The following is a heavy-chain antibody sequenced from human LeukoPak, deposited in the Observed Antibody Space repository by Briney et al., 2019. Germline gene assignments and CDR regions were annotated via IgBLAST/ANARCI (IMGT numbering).Heavy chain of an antibody. Sequence: SETLSLTCTVSGGSISSYYWSWIRQPPGKGLEWIGYIYYSGSTNYSPSLKSRVTISVDTSKNQFSLKLSSVTAADTAVYYCARARYSSSWACDYWGQGTLVTVSS. CDR2: IYYSGST. D-gene: IGHD6-13*01. J-gene: IGHJ4*02. CDR3: ARARYSSSWACDY. CDR1: GGSISSYY. V-gene: IGHV4-59*01.